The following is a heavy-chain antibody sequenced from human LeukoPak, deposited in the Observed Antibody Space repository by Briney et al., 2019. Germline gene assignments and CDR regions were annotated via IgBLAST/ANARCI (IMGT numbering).Heavy chain of an antibody. CDR2: ISGDGGST. D-gene: IGHD5-18*01. CDR3: AKVPGYIYGPNWFDP. CDR1: GFTLSSYA. Sequence: TGGSLRLSCAASGFTLSSYAMSWVRQGPGKGLEWVSGISGDGGSTYYADSVKGRFTTSRDNSKNTLYLQMNSLRAEGTAVYYCAKVPGYIYGPNWFDPWGQGTLVTVSS. J-gene: IGHJ5*02. V-gene: IGHV3-23*01.